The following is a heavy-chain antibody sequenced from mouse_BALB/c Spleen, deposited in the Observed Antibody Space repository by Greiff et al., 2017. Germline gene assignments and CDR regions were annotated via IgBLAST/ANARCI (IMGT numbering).Heavy chain of an antibody. CDR1: GFSLTGYG. CDR3: ARGGDYYGSSYDYYAMDY. CDR2: IWGDGST. J-gene: IGHJ4*01. V-gene: IGHV2-6-7*01. D-gene: IGHD1-1*01. Sequence: VQGVESGPGLVAPSQSLSITCTVSGFSLTGYGVNWVRQPPGKGLEWLGMIWGDGSTDYNSALKSRLSISKDNSKSQVFLKMNSLQTDDTARYYCARGGDYYGSSYDYYAMDYWGQGTSVTVSS.